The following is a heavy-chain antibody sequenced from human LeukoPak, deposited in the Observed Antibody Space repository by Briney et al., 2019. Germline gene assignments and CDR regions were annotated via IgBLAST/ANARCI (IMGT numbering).Heavy chain of an antibody. J-gene: IGHJ6*04. CDR1: GFTFSSYA. V-gene: IGHV3-23*01. Sequence: PGGSLRLSCAASGFTFSSYAMSWVRQAPGKGLEWVSAISGSGGSTYYADSVKGRFTISRDNSKNTLYLQMNSLRAEDTAVYYCARAIGSVRFLDVWGKGTTVTVSS. CDR2: ISGSGGST. CDR3: ARAIGSVRFLDV. D-gene: IGHD3-3*01.